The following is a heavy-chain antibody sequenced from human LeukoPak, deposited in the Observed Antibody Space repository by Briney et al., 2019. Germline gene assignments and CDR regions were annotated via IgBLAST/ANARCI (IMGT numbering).Heavy chain of an antibody. Sequence: GGSLRLSCAASGFTFDDYAMHWVRQAPGKGLEWVSLISWDGGSTYYADSVEGRFTISRDNSKNSLYLQMNSLRAEDTALYYCARSYGSGHYYYYMDVWGKGTTVTVSS. CDR1: GFTFDDYA. V-gene: IGHV3-43D*03. J-gene: IGHJ6*03. CDR3: ARSYGSGHYYYYMDV. D-gene: IGHD3-10*01. CDR2: ISWDGGST.